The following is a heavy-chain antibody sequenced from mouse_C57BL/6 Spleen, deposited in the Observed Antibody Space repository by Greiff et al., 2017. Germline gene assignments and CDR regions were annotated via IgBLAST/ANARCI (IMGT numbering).Heavy chain of an antibody. J-gene: IGHJ1*03. CDR3: ARDYGSRHWYFEG. D-gene: IGHD1-1*01. CDR1: GYTFTSYW. Sequence: QVHVKQPGAELVKPGASVKMSCKASGYTFTSYWITWVKQRPGQGLEWIGDIYPGSGSTNYNEKFKSKATLTVDTSSSTAYMQLSSLTSEDSAVYECARDYGSRHWYFEGWGTGTTVTVSS. V-gene: IGHV1-55*01. CDR2: IYPGSGST.